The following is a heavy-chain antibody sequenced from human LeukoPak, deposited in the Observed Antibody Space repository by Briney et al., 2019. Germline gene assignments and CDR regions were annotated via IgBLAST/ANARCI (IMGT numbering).Heavy chain of an antibody. CDR1: GFTFGSYA. V-gene: IGHV3-30-3*01. CDR3: ARAEPYYYGSGSYYTVND. D-gene: IGHD3-10*01. CDR2: ISYDGSNK. Sequence: GGSLRLSCAASGFTFGSYAMHWVRQAPGKGLEWVAVISYDGSNKYYADSVKGRFTISRDNSKNTLYLQMNSLRAEDTAVYYCARAEPYYYGSGSYYTVNDWGQGTLVTVSS. J-gene: IGHJ4*02.